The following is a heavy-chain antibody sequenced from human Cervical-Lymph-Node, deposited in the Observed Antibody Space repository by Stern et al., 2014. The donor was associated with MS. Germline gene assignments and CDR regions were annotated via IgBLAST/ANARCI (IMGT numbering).Heavy chain of an antibody. CDR1: GDSITKNNYY. Sequence: QLQLQESGPGLVKPSETLSLTCTVSGDSITKNNYYWGWIRQPPGKGLEWIGDIDYSGNAFYNPSLKSRVTISIDPSKNEFYLNLTSVTAADTAVYFCARTLQDIVPYWGQGALVTVSS. V-gene: IGHV4-39*01. D-gene: IGHD2-15*01. J-gene: IGHJ4*02. CDR3: ARTLQDIVPY. CDR2: IDYSGNA.